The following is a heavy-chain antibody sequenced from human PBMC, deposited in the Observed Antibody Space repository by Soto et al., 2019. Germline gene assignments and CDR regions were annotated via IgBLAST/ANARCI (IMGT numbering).Heavy chain of an antibody. CDR2: ISYDGSNK. V-gene: IGHV3-30*18. CDR1: GFTFSSYG. Sequence: PGGSLRLSCAASGFTFSSYGMHWVCQAPGKGLEWVAVISYDGSNKYYADSVKGRFTISRDNSKNTLYLQMNSLRAEDTAVYYCAKESHYYDSSGYSYYYYGMDVWGQGTTVTVSS. J-gene: IGHJ6*02. CDR3: AKESHYYDSSGYSYYYYGMDV. D-gene: IGHD3-22*01.